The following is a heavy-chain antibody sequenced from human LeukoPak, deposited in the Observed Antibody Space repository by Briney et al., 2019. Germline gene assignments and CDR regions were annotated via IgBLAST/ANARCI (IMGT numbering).Heavy chain of an antibody. CDR3: ARDNHDSWSGYYTGEAIDALDL. CDR2: ISSSSSYK. D-gene: IGHD3-3*01. J-gene: IGHJ3*01. Sequence: PGGSLRLSCAASGFTFSSYSMNWVRQAPGKGLEWVSSISSSSSYKYYADLVKGRFTISSNNAKNSPLLQMNMLRAEDTAVYYCARDNHDSWSGYYTGEAIDALDLWGRGTTVTVSS. CDR1: GFTFSSYS. V-gene: IGHV3-21*01.